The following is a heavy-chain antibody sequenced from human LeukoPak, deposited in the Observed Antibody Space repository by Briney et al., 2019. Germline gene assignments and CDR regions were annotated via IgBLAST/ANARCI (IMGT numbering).Heavy chain of an antibody. V-gene: IGHV3-21*01. J-gene: IGHJ4*02. D-gene: IGHD3-22*01. CDR3: AVGGYPSGVDY. Sequence: PGGSLRLSCAASGFTFNSYNMNWVRQAPGRGLEWVSSITSTSSYTFYADSVKGRFTISRDNAKNSLYLHLNSLRAEDTAVYYCAVGGYPSGVDYWGQGTLVTVSS. CDR2: ITSTSSYT. CDR1: GFTFNSYN.